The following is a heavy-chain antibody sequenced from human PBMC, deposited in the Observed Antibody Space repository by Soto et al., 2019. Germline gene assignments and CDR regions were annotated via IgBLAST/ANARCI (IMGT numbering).Heavy chain of an antibody. J-gene: IGHJ5*02. Sequence: SETLSLTCTVSGGSISSGGYYWSWIRQHPGKGMEWIGYIYYSGSTYYNPSPKSRVTISVDTSKNQFSLKLSSVTAADTAVYYCAREPYYYDSSGYYARFDPWGQGTLVTVS. CDR3: AREPYYYDSSGYYARFDP. D-gene: IGHD3-22*01. CDR1: GGSISSGGYY. CDR2: IYYSGST. V-gene: IGHV4-31*03.